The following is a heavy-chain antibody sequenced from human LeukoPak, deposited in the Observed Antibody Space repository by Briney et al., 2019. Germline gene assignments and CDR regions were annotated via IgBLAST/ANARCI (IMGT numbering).Heavy chain of an antibody. Sequence: SETLSLTCTVSGXSISSSSYYWGWIRQPPGKGLEGIGSIYYSGSTYYNPSLKSRVTISVDTSKNQFSLKLSSVTAADTAVYYCAGSLYDHYWYFDLWGRGTLVTVSS. D-gene: IGHD5/OR15-5a*01. J-gene: IGHJ2*01. CDR3: AGSLYDHYWYFDL. CDR1: GXSISSSSYY. V-gene: IGHV4-39*01. CDR2: IYYSGST.